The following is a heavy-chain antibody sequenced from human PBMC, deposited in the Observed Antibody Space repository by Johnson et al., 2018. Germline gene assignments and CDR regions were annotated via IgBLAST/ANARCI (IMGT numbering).Heavy chain of an antibody. CDR1: GFSFSSYG. J-gene: IGHJ6*03. D-gene: IGHD2-21*02. V-gene: IGHV3-30*03. CDR2: ISYDRINT. CDR3: ARSSYCNGGDCSTYYYYNMDV. Sequence: QVQLVQSGGGVVQPGRSLRLSCAASGFSFSSYGMHWVRQAPGQGLEWLAVISYDRINTYYADSVKGRFTISRDNSKNTLYLQVNSLRTEDTAVDYCARSSYCNGGDCSTYYYYNMDVWGRGTTGTVSS.